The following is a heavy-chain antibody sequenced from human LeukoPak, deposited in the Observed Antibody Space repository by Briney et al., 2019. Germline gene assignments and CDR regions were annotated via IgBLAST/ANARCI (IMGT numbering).Heavy chain of an antibody. J-gene: IGHJ4*02. Sequence: PGGSLRLSCAASGFXFSSYGMHWVRQAPGKGLEWVAVIWYDGTNKNYADSVKGRFTISRDNAKNSLFLQMNSLRAEDTAVYYCARDTEGGFDYWGQGILVTVSA. V-gene: IGHV3-33*01. CDR1: GFXFSSYG. D-gene: IGHD3-16*01. CDR2: IWYDGTNK. CDR3: ARDTEGGFDY.